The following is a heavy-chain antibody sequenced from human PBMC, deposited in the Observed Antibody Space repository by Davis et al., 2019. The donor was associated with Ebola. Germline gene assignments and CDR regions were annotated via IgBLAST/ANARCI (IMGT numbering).Heavy chain of an antibody. CDR1: GFTFSSYA. CDR2: ISGSGGST. V-gene: IGHV3-23*01. J-gene: IGHJ4*02. Sequence: PGGSLRLSCAASGFTFSSYAMSWVRQAPGKGLEWVSAISGSGGSTYYADSVKGRFTISRDNSKNTLYLQMNSLRAEDTAVYYCARGAYDYIWGSYRTPGQRSDYWGQGTLVTVSS. CDR3: ARGAYDYIWGSYRTPGQRSDY. D-gene: IGHD3-16*02.